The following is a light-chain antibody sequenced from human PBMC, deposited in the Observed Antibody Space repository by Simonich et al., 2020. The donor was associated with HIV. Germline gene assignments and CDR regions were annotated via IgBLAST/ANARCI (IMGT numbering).Light chain of an antibody. J-gene: IGKJ1*01. CDR3: QQYYSTPPT. CDR1: QTFLYNSNNKNY. Sequence: DIVMTQSPDSLAVSLGEMATINCKSSQTFLYNSNNKNYLAWYQQKPEQPPNLLIYSASTRESGVPDPFSASGSGKDFTLTISSLQAEDVAIYYCQQYYSTPPTFGQGTKVEIK. V-gene: IGKV4-1*01. CDR2: SAS.